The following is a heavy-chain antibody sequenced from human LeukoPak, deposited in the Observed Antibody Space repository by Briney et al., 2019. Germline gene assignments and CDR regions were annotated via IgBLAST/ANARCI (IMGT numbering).Heavy chain of an antibody. J-gene: IGHJ3*02. Sequence: GASVQVSCKASGYTFSGYYVHWVRQAPGQGLEWMGWINPNSGGTNFAQKFQDRLTMTRDTSITTAYMELRRVTSDDTDVYYCAREPVLTPIRNDGFDIWGQGTMVTVSS. D-gene: IGHD2-15*01. CDR1: GYTFSGYY. CDR2: INPNSGGT. CDR3: AREPVLTPIRNDGFDI. V-gene: IGHV1-2*02.